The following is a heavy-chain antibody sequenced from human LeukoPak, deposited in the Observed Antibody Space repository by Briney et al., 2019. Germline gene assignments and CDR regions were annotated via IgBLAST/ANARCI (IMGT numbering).Heavy chain of an antibody. CDR3: VRDEFGSGSSDHFDY. Sequence: PGRSLRLSCAASGFNFNTYGIHWVRQAPGKGLECVAVISYDGSNKYYADPVKGRFTISRDNSKNTLFLQMNSLGAEDTGVYYCVRDEFGSGSSDHFDYWGQGTLVTVSS. J-gene: IGHJ4*02. V-gene: IGHV3-30*03. CDR1: GFNFNTYG. CDR2: ISYDGSNK. D-gene: IGHD1-26*01.